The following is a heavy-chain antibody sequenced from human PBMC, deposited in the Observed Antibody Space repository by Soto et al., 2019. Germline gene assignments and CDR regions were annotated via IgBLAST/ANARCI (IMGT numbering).Heavy chain of an antibody. V-gene: IGHV4-59*01. J-gene: IGHJ3*02. CDR1: GVSISTYY. CDR2: VFYSWNT. CDR3: ASRDYNDAFDI. D-gene: IGHD4-4*01. Sequence: QVQLQESGPGLVKPSETLSLTCTVSGVSISTYYWTWIRQPPGKGLEWIGQVFYSWNTNYNPYLKIRVTISAAASRNQFSLRLSSVTAAATAMYDCASRDYNDAFDIWGQGTLVTVSS.